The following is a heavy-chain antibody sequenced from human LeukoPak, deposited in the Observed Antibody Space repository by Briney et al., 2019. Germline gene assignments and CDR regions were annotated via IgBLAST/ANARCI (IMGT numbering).Heavy chain of an antibody. CDR1: GDSLSSNSAA. V-gene: IGHV6-1*01. D-gene: IGHD6-19*01. Sequence: SHTLSLTCAISGDSLSSNSAAWSWIRPSPSRGLEWLGRTYYRSKWYNDYTVSVKSGITITPDTSKNQFSLQLNSVTPEDTAVYYCGRAVAGIFDYWGQGTLVSVSS. CDR2: TYYRSKWYN. CDR3: GRAVAGIFDY. J-gene: IGHJ4*02.